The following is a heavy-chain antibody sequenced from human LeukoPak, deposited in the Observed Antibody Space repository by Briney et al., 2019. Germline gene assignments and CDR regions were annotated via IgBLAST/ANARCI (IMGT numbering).Heavy chain of an antibody. V-gene: IGHV3-30*18. J-gene: IGHJ4*02. CDR3: AKGRYTGSSFFDY. CDR1: GFTFSSYG. CDR2: ISYDGSNK. Sequence: GGSQRLSCAASGFTFSSYGMHWVRQAPGKGLEWVALISYDGSNKYYSDSVKGRFTISRDNSKNTLYLQMNSLRPEDTAVYYCAKGRYTGSSFFDYWGQGTLVTVSS. D-gene: IGHD3-10*01.